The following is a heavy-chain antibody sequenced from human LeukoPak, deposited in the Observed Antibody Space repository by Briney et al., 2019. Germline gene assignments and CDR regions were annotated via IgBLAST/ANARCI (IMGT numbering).Heavy chain of an antibody. D-gene: IGHD5-18*01. CDR1: GFTFDDYG. V-gene: IGHV3-20*04. CDR2: INLNGGRT. Sequence: GGSLRLSCAASGFTFDDYGMSWVRQAPGKGLEGVSGINLNGGRTGYADSVKGRFTISRDNAKSSLYLQMNSLRAEDTAVYYCARSSAYSYGPWGQGTLVTVS. J-gene: IGHJ5*02. CDR3: ARSSAYSYGP.